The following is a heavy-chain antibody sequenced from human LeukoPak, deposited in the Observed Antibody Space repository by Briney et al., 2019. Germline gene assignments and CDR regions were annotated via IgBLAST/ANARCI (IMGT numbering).Heavy chain of an antibody. CDR2: ISAYNGNT. V-gene: IGHV1-18*01. CDR1: GYTFTSYG. J-gene: IGHJ1*01. Sequence: ASVKVSCKASGYTFTSYGISWVRQAPGQGLEWMGWISAYNGNTNYAQKLQGRVTMTTDTSTSTAYMELRSLRSDDTAVYYCARDPGGEDYYDSSGYDLGGYFQHWGQGTLVTVSS. CDR3: ARDPGGEDYYDSSGYDLGGYFQH. D-gene: IGHD3-22*01.